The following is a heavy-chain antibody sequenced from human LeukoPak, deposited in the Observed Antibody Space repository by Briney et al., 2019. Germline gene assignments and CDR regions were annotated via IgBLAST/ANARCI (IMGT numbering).Heavy chain of an antibody. CDR2: ISSSSSYI. V-gene: IGHV3-21*01. CDR1: GFTFSSYA. CDR3: ARAVRFCSSISCYDNYFDY. D-gene: IGHD2-2*01. Sequence: GGSLTLSCAASGFTFSSYAMSWVRQAPGKGLEWVSSISSSSSYIYYADSVKGRFTISRDNAKNSLYLQMNSLRAEDTAVYYCARAVRFCSSISCYDNYFDYWGQGTLVTVSS. J-gene: IGHJ4*02.